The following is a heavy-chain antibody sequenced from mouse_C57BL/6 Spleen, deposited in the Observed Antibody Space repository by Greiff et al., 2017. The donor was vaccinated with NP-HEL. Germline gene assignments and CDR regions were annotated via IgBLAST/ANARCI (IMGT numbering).Heavy chain of an antibody. CDR2: FYPRSGNT. V-gene: IGHV1-81*01. CDR1: GYTFTSYG. Sequence: VQLQQSGAELARPGASVKLSCKASGYTFTSYGISWVKQRTGQGLEWIGEFYPRSGNTYYNEKFKGKATLTADKSSSTAYMELRSLTSEDSAVYFCARSDDGYFFDYWGQGTTLTVSS. J-gene: IGHJ2*01. D-gene: IGHD2-3*01. CDR3: ARSDDGYFFDY.